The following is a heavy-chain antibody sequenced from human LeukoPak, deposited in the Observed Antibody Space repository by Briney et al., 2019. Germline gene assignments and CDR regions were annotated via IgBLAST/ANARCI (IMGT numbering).Heavy chain of an antibody. CDR1: GGSISSYY. D-gene: IGHD5-24*01. Sequence: PSETLSLTCTVSGGSISSYYWNWIRQPPGKGLEWIGYTYYSGSTNYNPSLKSRVTISVDTSKNQFSLKLSSVTAGDTAVYYCAGRLWRRDGYNLSAFDIWGQGTMVTVSS. V-gene: IGHV4-59*01. J-gene: IGHJ3*02. CDR3: AGRLWRRDGYNLSAFDI. CDR2: TYYSGST.